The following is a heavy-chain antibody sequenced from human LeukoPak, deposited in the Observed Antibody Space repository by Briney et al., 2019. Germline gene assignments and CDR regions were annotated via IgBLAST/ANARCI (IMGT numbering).Heavy chain of an antibody. V-gene: IGHV1-69*05. Sequence: SMKVSCKASGGTFSSYAISWVRQAPGQGLEWMGGIIPIFGTANYAQKFQGRVTITTDESTSTAYMELSSLRSEDTAVYYCAGNVGLSDKYFQHWGPGTLVTVSS. CDR3: AGNVGLSDKYFQH. CDR1: GGTFSSYA. J-gene: IGHJ1*01. D-gene: IGHD3-16*02. CDR2: IIPIFGTA.